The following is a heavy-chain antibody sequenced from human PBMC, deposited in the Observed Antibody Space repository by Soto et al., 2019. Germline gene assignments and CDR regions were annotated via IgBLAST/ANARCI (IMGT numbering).Heavy chain of an antibody. CDR2: INHSGST. CDR3: ARKRRKTCGSAQYYYYYYMDV. CDR1: GGSFSGYY. V-gene: IGHV4-34*01. Sequence: QVQLQQWGAGLLKPSETLSLTCAVYGGSFSGYYWSWIRQPPGKGLEWIGEINHSGSTNYNPSLKSRVTISVDTSKNQFSLKLSSVTAADTAVYYCARKRRKTCGSAQYYYYYYMDVWGKGTTVTVSS. J-gene: IGHJ6*03. D-gene: IGHD3-10*01.